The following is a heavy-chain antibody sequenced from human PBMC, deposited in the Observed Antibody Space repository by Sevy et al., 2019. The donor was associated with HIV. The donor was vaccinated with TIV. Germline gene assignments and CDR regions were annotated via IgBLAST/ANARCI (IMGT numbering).Heavy chain of an antibody. V-gene: IGHV3-48*02. J-gene: IGHJ6*02. CDR1: GFTFSSYS. CDR3: ARDGKTVTIAYYYYYGMDV. CDR2: ISSSSSTI. D-gene: IGHD4-17*01. Sequence: GGSLRLSCAAPGFTFSSYSMNWVRQAPGKGLEWVSYISSSSSTIYYADSVKGRFTISRDNAKNSLYLQMNSLRDEDTARYYCARDGKTVTIAYYYYYGMDVWGQRTTVTVSS.